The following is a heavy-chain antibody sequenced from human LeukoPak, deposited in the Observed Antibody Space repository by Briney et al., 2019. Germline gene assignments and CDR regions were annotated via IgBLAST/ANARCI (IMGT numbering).Heavy chain of an antibody. Sequence: GGSLRLSCAASGFTSEFTFSYYGMQWVRQAPGKGLEWVAFIRYDETNKYYADSVKGRFTISRDTSKNTLYLQMNSLRPEDTALYYCANGFTRDDYHHYFDYWGQGTLVTVSS. J-gene: IGHJ4*02. D-gene: IGHD5-24*01. CDR1: GFTSEFTFSYYG. V-gene: IGHV3-30*02. CDR2: IRYDETNK. CDR3: ANGFTRDDYHHYFDY.